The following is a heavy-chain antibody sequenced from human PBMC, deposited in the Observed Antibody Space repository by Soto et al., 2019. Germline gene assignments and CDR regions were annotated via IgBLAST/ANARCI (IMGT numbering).Heavy chain of an antibody. V-gene: IGHV4-39*01. D-gene: IGHD6-13*01. J-gene: IGHJ5*02. CDR1: GGSISSSSYY. Sequence: LSLTCTVSGGSISSSSYYWGWIRQPPGKGLEWIGSIYYSGSTYYNPSLKSRVTISVDTSKNQFSLKLSSVTAADTAVYYCARLSSDSSSWASNCFDPWGQGTLVTVSS. CDR2: IYYSGST. CDR3: ARLSSDSSSWASNCFDP.